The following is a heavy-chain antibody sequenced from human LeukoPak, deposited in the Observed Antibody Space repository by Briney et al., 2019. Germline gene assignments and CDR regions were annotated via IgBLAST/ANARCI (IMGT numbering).Heavy chain of an antibody. CDR3: ARSPIAVTVSFDY. V-gene: IGHV4-34*01. D-gene: IGHD6-19*01. CDR2: INHSGTT. J-gene: IGHJ4*02. Sequence: SETLSLTCGVYGGSFSGYYWSWIRQPPGKGLEWIGEINHSGTTHYNPSFKSRVTMSVDTSKKEFSLNLDSVTAADTAIYFCARSPIAVTVSFDYWGQGSLVTVSS. CDR1: GGSFSGYY.